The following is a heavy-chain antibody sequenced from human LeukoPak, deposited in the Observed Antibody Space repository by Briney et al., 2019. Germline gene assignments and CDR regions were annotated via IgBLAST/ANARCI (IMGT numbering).Heavy chain of an antibody. CDR2: IYYSGST. D-gene: IGHD6-19*01. CDR3: ARDLAVAGDYYYYYYMDV. V-gene: IGHV4-59*01. Sequence: SETLSLTCTVSGGSISSYYWGWIRQPPGKGLEWIGYIYYSGSTNCNPSLKSRVTISVDTSKNQFSLKLSSVTAADTAVYYCARDLAVAGDYYYYYYMDVWGKGTTVTVSS. CDR1: GGSISSYY. J-gene: IGHJ6*03.